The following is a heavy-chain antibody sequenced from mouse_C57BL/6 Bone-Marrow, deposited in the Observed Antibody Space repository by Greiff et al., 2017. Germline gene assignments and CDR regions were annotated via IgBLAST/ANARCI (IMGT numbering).Heavy chain of an antibody. J-gene: IGHJ4*01. CDR3: ARTDTRYAMDY. D-gene: IGHD5-1-1*01. CDR1: GFTFSDYY. Sequence: EVMLVESEGGLVQPGSSMKLSCTASGFTFSDYYMAWVRQVPEKGLEWVANINYDGSSTYYLDSLKSRFIISRDNAKNILYLQMSSLKSEDTATYYCARTDTRYAMDYWGQGTSVTVSS. V-gene: IGHV5-16*01. CDR2: INYDGSST.